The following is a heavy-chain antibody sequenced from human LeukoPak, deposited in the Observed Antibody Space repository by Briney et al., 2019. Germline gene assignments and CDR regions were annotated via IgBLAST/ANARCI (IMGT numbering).Heavy chain of an antibody. Sequence: GGSLRLSCAASGFSFSSYAMNWVRQAPGKGLEWVSSISSSSRDINYADSVKGRFTISRDNAWNSLYLQMNSLRAEDTAVYYCATTGGFDYWGQGTLVTVSS. CDR1: GFSFSSYA. V-gene: IGHV3-21*01. J-gene: IGHJ4*02. CDR3: ATTGGFDY. CDR2: ISSSSRDI. D-gene: IGHD1-1*01.